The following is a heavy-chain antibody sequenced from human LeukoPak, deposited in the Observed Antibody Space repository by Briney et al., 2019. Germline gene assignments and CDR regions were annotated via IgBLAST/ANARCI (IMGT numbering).Heavy chain of an antibody. CDR1: GFTFNNHW. D-gene: IGHD2-2*01. V-gene: IGHV3-7*01. CDR3: ARDELWTAVEPALDY. J-gene: IGHJ4*02. Sequence: GGSLRLSCAASGFTFNNHWMCWVRQAPGKGLEWVANIKQDGSEKFYVDSVKGRFTISRDNAKNSLYLQMNSLRAEDTAVYYCARDELWTAVEPALDYWGRGTLVTVSS. CDR2: IKQDGSEK.